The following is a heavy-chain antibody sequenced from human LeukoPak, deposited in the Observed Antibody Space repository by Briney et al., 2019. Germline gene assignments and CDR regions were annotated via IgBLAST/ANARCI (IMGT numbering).Heavy chain of an antibody. CDR2: IYYSGTT. CDR1: GGSIKISTYY. D-gene: IGHD3-16*02. Sequence: PSETLSLTCTVSGGSIKISTYYWGWIRQPPGKGLEWIGSIYYSGTTYNNPSLKSRVTMSVDTSKNQFSLRLKSVTAADTAMYYCASSTGRKYYDQVWGIYRYRLKWFDPWGQGTLVTVSS. J-gene: IGHJ5*02. V-gene: IGHV4-39*01. CDR3: ASSTGRKYYDQVWGIYRYRLKWFDP.